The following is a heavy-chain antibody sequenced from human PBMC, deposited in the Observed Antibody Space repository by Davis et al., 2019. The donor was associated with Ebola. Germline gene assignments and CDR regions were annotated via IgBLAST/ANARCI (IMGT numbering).Heavy chain of an antibody. CDR3: ARGKNWGSGWFDP. V-gene: IGHV3-21*01. J-gene: IGHJ5*02. Sequence: PGGSLRLSCAASGFTFSSYAMSWVRQAPGKGLEWVSSISSSSSYIYYADSVKGRFTISRDNAKNSLYLQMNSLRAEDTAVYYCARGKNWGSGWFDPWGQGTLVTVSS. CDR2: ISSSSSYI. CDR1: GFTFSSYA. D-gene: IGHD7-27*01.